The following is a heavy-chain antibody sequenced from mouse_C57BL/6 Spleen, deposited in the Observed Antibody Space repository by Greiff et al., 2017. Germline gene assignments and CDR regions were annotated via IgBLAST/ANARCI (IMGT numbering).Heavy chain of an antibody. J-gene: IGHJ2*01. D-gene: IGHD1-1*01. CDR3: ARGTVTVDY. CDR1: GYTFTSYW. V-gene: IGHV1-64*01. CDR2: IHPNSGRT. Sequence: QVQLQQPGAELVKPGASVKLSCKASGYTFTSYWMHWVKQRPGQGLEWIGMIHPNSGRTNYNEKFKSKATLTVDKSSSTAYMQLSSLTSEDSAVYYCARGTVTVDYWGQGTTLTVSS.